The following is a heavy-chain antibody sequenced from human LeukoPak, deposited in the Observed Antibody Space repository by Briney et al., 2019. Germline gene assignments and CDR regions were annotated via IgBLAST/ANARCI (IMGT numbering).Heavy chain of an antibody. D-gene: IGHD6-6*01. J-gene: IGHJ5*02. CDR3: ARRKEYVGWFDS. Sequence: SETLSLICAVYGGSFSGYYWSWIRQPPKKGLEWIGDINHSGSTNYNASLQSRVTMSVDTSKNQFSLTMNSVTAADTALYYCARRKEYVGWFDSWGQGTLVTFSS. CDR2: INHSGST. V-gene: IGHV4-34*01. CDR1: GGSFSGYY.